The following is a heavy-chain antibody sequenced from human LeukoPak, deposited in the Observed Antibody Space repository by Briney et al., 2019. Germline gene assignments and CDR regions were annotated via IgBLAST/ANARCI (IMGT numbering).Heavy chain of an antibody. CDR1: GYTFTGYY. D-gene: IGHD3-22*01. CDR2: INPNSGGT. J-gene: IGHJ3*02. Sequence: ASVKVSCKASGYTFTGYYMHWVRQAPGQGLEWMGRINPNSGGTNYAQKFQGRVTMTRDTSISTAYMELSRLRSHDTDVYYCARDGYYDSSGYSNDAFDIWGQGTMVTVSS. CDR3: ARDGYYDSSGYSNDAFDI. V-gene: IGHV1-2*05.